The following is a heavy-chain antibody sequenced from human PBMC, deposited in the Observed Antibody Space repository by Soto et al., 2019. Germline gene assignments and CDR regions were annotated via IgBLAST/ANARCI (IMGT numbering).Heavy chain of an antibody. CDR1: GFTFSSYA. CDR2: ISYDGSNK. D-gene: IGHD3-16*02. V-gene: IGHV3-30-3*01. CDR3: ARDHVWGSYRYGMDV. J-gene: IGHJ6*02. Sequence: GGSLRLSCAASGFTFSSYAMHWVRQAPGKGLEWVAVISYDGSNKYYADSVKGRFTISRDNSKNTLYLQMNSLRAEDTAVYYCARDHVWGSYRYGMDVWGQGTTVTVSS.